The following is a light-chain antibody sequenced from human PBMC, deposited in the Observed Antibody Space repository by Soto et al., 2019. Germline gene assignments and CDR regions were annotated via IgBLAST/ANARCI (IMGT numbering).Light chain of an antibody. CDR1: QSVSSV. V-gene: IGKV3-11*01. Sequence: EIAFTQSPATLFLSLGERATLSCRANQSVSSVLAWYQQKPGQAPSLLIFDTSNTATGIPARFSGSGSGTDITFTISSIEPEDFAVYYCQQRSSWPPTITFGQGTRLDIK. J-gene: IGKJ5*01. CDR2: DTS. CDR3: QQRSSWPPTIT.